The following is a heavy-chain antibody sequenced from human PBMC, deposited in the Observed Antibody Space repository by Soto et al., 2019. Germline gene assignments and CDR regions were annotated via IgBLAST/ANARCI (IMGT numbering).Heavy chain of an antibody. CDR1: GFTFSSYW. Sequence: EVQLVESGGGLVQPGESLTLSCAASGFTFSSYWMHWVRQAPGKGLVWVSRIKSDGSGTYYADSVKGRLTISRDNAKNTLYLQMNRLRGEDTAVYFCARGDGDRYYGNCYLGRHWGQGTLVTVSS. J-gene: IGHJ4*02. V-gene: IGHV3-74*01. CDR2: IKSDGSGT. CDR3: ARGDGDRYYGNCYLGRH. D-gene: IGHD2-21*01.